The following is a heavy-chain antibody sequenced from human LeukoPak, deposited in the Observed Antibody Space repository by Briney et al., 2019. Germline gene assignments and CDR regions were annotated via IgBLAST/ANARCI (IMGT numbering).Heavy chain of an antibody. Sequence: GGSLRLSCAASGFTFSSYNMNWVRQAPGKGLEWVSYISSSSSTIYYGDSVKGRFTISGDNAKSSLYLQMNSLRAEDTAVYYCARISSGYGGYYYYYMDVWGKGTTVTISS. CDR3: ARISSGYGGYYYYYMDV. V-gene: IGHV3-48*04. D-gene: IGHD5-12*01. CDR2: ISSSSSTI. J-gene: IGHJ6*03. CDR1: GFTFSSYN.